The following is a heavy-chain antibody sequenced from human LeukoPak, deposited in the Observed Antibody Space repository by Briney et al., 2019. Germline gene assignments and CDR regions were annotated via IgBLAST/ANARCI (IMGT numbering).Heavy chain of an antibody. CDR1: GFTFSSYA. CDR3: ARGSGYDFWSGYYQPVDY. D-gene: IGHD3-3*01. J-gene: IGHJ4*02. V-gene: IGHV3-64*01. Sequence: GGSLRLSCAASGFTFSSYAMHWVRQAPGKGLEYVSAISSNGGSTYYANSVKGRFTISRDNSKNTLYLQMGSLRAEDMAVYYCARGSGYDFWSGYYQPVDYWGQGTWSPSPQ. CDR2: ISSNGGST.